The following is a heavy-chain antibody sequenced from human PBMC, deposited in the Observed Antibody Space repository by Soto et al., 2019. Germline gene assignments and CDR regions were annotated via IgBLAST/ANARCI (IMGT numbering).Heavy chain of an antibody. D-gene: IGHD3-22*01. CDR1: GGIFSSYA. CDR3: ARGGSGYVLFNEF. Sequence: QEQLVHSGAEAKKPGSSLKVSCKASGGIFSSYAISWVRQAPGQGLEWMGGIIPTFATANYAQKFKGRVTITADESTNTAYMDLSSLKSEDTAIYYCARGGSGYVLFNEFWGQGTLFTVSS. V-gene: IGHV1-69*01. J-gene: IGHJ4*02. CDR2: IIPTFATA.